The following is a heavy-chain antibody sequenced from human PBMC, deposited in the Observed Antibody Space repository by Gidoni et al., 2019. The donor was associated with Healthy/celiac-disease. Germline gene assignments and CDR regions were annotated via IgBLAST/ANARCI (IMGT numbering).Heavy chain of an antibody. V-gene: IGHV4-39*07. D-gene: IGHD3-10*01. CDR2: IYYSGST. Sequence: QLQLQESGPGLVKPSETLSLTCTGSGGSIISRSYYWGWIRQPPGKGLEWIGSIYYSGSTYYNPSLKSRVTISVDTSKNQFSLKLSSVTAADTAVYYCAGDGVRKKAFDYWGQGTLVTVSS. CDR3: AGDGVRKKAFDY. CDR1: GGSIISRSYY. J-gene: IGHJ4*02.